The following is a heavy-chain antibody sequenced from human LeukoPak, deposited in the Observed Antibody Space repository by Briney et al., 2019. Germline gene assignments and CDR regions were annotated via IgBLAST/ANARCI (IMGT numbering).Heavy chain of an antibody. CDR1: GFTFSSYW. Sequence: PGGSLRLSCAASGFTFSSYWMHWVRQAPGKGLVWVARINSDGSRTSYADSVKGRFTVSRDNAKNTLYLQMNSLRAEDTAVYYCARVRSYGYGFDYWGQGTLVTVSS. D-gene: IGHD5-18*01. V-gene: IGHV3-74*01. CDR2: INSDGSRT. CDR3: ARVRSYGYGFDY. J-gene: IGHJ4*02.